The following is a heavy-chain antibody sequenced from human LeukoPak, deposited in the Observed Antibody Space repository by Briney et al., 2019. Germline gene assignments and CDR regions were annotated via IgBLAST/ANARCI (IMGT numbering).Heavy chain of an antibody. V-gene: IGHV3-21*01. CDR2: ISSSSTYI. CDR1: GFTFSTFT. J-gene: IGHJ6*02. Sequence: GGSLRLSCTASGFTFSTFTMNWVRRAPGKGLEWVSSISSSSTYIYYIDSVKGRFTISRDNAKNSLYLQMNSLRADDTAVYYCARRRVDGMDVWGQGTTVTVSS. CDR3: ARRRVDGMDV.